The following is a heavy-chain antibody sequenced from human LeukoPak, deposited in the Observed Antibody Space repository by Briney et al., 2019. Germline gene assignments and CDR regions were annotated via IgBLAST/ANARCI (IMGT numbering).Heavy chain of an antibody. CDR3: AKDISLVDTAMVLDY. CDR2: IKQDGSEK. CDR1: GFTFSSYW. J-gene: IGHJ4*02. D-gene: IGHD5-18*01. V-gene: IGHV3-7*03. Sequence: PGGSLRLSCAASGFTFSSYWMSWVRQAPGKGLEWVANIKQDGSEKYYVDSVKGRFTISRDNAKNSLYLQMNSLRAEDTALYYCAKDISLVDTAMVLDYWGQGTLVTVSS.